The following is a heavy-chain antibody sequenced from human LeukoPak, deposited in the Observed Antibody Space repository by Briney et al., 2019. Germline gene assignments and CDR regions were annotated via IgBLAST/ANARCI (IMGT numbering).Heavy chain of an antibody. D-gene: IGHD1-1*01. Sequence: SETLSLTCSVSGVPISHTNFYWGWLRQPPGKGLEWIGGIYFSGTTHSSPSLQSRVTMSVDTSKNRFSLKLRSVTAADTAVYYCARPRRETNWSSSFDVWGQGTPVTVSS. J-gene: IGHJ4*02. V-gene: IGHV4-39*01. CDR2: IYFSGTT. CDR1: GVPISHTNFY. CDR3: ARPRRETNWSSSFDV.